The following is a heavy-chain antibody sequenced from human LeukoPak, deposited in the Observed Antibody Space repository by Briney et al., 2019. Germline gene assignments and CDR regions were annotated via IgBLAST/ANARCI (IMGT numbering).Heavy chain of an antibody. CDR3: ARDGDDSSGYYSYNWFDP. J-gene: IGHJ5*02. D-gene: IGHD3-22*01. CDR2: ISSSGSTI. CDR1: GFTFSSYA. V-gene: IGHV3-48*03. Sequence: GRSLRLSCAASGFTFSSYAMNWVRQAPGKGLEWVSYISSSGSTIYYADSVKGRFTISRDNAKNSLYLQMNSLRAEDTAVYYCARDGDDSSGYYSYNWFDPWGQGTLVTVSS.